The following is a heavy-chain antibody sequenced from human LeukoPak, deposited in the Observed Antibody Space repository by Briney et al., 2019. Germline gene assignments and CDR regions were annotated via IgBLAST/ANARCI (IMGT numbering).Heavy chain of an antibody. CDR2: IIPIFGTA. CDR1: GGTFSIYA. Sequence: ASVKVPCKASGGTFSIYAISWVRQAPGQGLEWMGGIIPIFGTANYAQKFQGRVTITADESTSTAYMELSSLRSEDTAVYYCARGVGATAQVDYWGQGTLVTVSS. J-gene: IGHJ4*02. V-gene: IGHV1-69*13. D-gene: IGHD1-26*01. CDR3: ARGVGATAQVDY.